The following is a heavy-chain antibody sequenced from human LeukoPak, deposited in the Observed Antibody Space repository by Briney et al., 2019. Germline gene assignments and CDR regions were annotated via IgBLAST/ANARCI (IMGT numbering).Heavy chain of an antibody. Sequence: PSETLSLTCTVSGASISTYYWTWIRQPPGKGLEWIGYVYRSGSTTYNPSLRGRVAISLDTSKNQFSLRLRSVTAADTAVYYCAREEATTALPPQYYHGLDVWGQGTTVTVSS. CDR3: AREEATTALPPQYYHGLDV. J-gene: IGHJ6*02. CDR2: VYRSGST. V-gene: IGHV4-59*01. CDR1: GASISTYY. D-gene: IGHD1-1*01.